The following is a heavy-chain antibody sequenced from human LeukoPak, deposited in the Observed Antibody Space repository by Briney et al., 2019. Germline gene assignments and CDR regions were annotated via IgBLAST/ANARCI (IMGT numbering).Heavy chain of an antibody. CDR2: ISAYNGNT. Sequence: ASVKVSCKASGYTFTSYCISWVRQAPGQGLEWMGWISAYNGNTNYAQKLQGRVTMTTDTSTSTAYMELRSLRSEDTAVYYCARAPLIYIAVAEIDYWGQGTLVAVSS. J-gene: IGHJ4*02. CDR1: GYTFTSYC. CDR3: ARAPLIYIAVAEIDY. D-gene: IGHD6-19*01. V-gene: IGHV1-18*01.